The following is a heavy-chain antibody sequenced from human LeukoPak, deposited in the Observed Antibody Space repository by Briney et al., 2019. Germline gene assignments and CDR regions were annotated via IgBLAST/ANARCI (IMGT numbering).Heavy chain of an antibody. CDR2: IYSGGST. V-gene: IGHV3-66*01. Sequence: TGGSLRLSCAASGFTVSSNYMSWVRQAPGKGLEWVSVIYSGGSTYYADSVKGRFTISRDNSKNTLYLQMNSLRAEDTAVYYCARGRWLQARGPSFDYWGQGTLVTVSS. CDR1: GFTVSSNY. D-gene: IGHD5-24*01. J-gene: IGHJ4*02. CDR3: ARGRWLQARGPSFDY.